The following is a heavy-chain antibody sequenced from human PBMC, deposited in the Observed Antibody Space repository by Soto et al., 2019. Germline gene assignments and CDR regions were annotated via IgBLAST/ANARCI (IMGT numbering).Heavy chain of an antibody. D-gene: IGHD3-10*01. J-gene: IGHJ4*02. CDR2: INQSGTT. CDR3: ARGGLGSVTTSLDY. Sequence: SSETLSLTCGVYGGSFSGYYWSWLRQPPGKGLEWIGEINQSGTTNYNPSLKSRATISIDTSENRFSLKLNSVTAADTAVYYCARGGLGSVTTSLDYWGRGTLVTVSS. CDR1: GGSFSGYY. V-gene: IGHV4-34*01.